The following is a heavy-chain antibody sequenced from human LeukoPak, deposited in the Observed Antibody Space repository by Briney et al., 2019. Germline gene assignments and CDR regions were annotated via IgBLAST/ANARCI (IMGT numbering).Heavy chain of an antibody. J-gene: IGHJ6*03. CDR1: GFTFSSYS. CDR2: ISSSSSTI. Sequence: PGGSLRLSCAASGFTFSSYSMNWVRQAPGKGREGVSYISSSSSTIYYADSVKRRFTIFRDNAKTSLYLQMNSLRAEDTAVYYCARDKVVYESRYYYYYMDVWGKGTTVTVSS. CDR3: ARDKVVYESRYYYYYMDV. V-gene: IGHV3-48*04. D-gene: IGHD2-2*01.